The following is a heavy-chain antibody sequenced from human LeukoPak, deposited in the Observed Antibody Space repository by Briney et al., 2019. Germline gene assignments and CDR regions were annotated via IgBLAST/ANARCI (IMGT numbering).Heavy chain of an antibody. J-gene: IGHJ3*02. Sequence: GGSLRLSCAASGFTFSDYYMSWIRQAPGKGLEWVSYISSSGSTIYYADSVKGRFTISRDNAKNTLYLQMNSLRAEDTAVYYCARAGYYTRNAFDIWGQGTMVTVSS. V-gene: IGHV3-11*04. CDR1: GFTFSDYY. CDR2: ISSSGSTI. CDR3: ARAGYYTRNAFDI. D-gene: IGHD3-10*01.